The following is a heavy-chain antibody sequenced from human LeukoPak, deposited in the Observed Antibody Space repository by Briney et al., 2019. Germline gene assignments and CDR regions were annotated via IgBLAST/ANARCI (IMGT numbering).Heavy chain of an antibody. D-gene: IGHD6-13*01. Sequence: GGSLRLSCAASGFTFSSYGMHWGRQAPGKGLEWLAFVSYDGSKKYYSDSVKGRFTISRDNSKNTLFLQMNSLRAEDTAVYYCARVRAAAVTGYYYYMDVWGKGTTVTVSS. J-gene: IGHJ6*03. CDR2: VSYDGSKK. CDR3: ARVRAAAVTGYYYYMDV. V-gene: IGHV3-30*03. CDR1: GFTFSSYG.